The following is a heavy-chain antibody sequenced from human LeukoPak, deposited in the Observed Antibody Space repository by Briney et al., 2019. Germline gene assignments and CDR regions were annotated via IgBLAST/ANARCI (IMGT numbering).Heavy chain of an antibody. CDR1: GFTFSSYV. CDR3: AKGSRLLWFGENSYFDY. V-gene: IGHV3-23*01. Sequence: GGSLRLSCAASGFTFSSYVMSWVRQAPGKGLEWVSAISGSGGSTYYADSVKGRFTISRDNSKNTLYLQMNSLRAEDTAVYYCAKGSRLLWFGENSYFDYWGQGTLVTVSS. D-gene: IGHD3-10*01. CDR2: ISGSGGST. J-gene: IGHJ4*02.